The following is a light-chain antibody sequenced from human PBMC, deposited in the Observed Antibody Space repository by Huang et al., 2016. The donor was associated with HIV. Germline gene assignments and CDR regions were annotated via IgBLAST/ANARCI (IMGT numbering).Light chain of an antibody. Sequence: DIQMTQSPSSLSASIGDTVTITCRASQTIRNSLNWYQQKPGKATKLLSFASSRLPDGVPSRFSGSGFGTDFTLTITSLQPEDLSTYYCHQSYNPPYTFGRGTKLEIK. CDR1: QTIRNS. J-gene: IGKJ2*01. V-gene: IGKV1-39*01. CDR2: ASS. CDR3: HQSYNPPYT.